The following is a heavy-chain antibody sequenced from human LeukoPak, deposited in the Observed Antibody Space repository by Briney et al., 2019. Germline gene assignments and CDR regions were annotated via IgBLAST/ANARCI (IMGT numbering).Heavy chain of an antibody. J-gene: IGHJ5*02. CDR2: IYYSGST. V-gene: IGHV4-39*01. CDR3: ARGVKFGVVIHPPFDP. D-gene: IGHD3-3*01. CDR1: GGSISSSSYY. Sequence: SETLSLTCTVSGGSISSSSYYWGWIRQPPGKGLEWIGSIYYSGSTYYNPSLKSRVTISVDTSKNQFSLKLSSVTAADTAVYYCARGVKFGVVIHPPFDPWGQGTLVTVSS.